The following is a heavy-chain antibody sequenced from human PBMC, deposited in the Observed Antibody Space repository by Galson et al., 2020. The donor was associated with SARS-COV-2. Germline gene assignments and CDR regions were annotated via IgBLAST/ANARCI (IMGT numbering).Heavy chain of an antibody. D-gene: IGHD3-22*01. CDR1: GFTFRRYW. CDR3: ARAGAEYDSSGYYGTFDY. CDR2: IKQDGSEK. V-gene: IGHV3-7*01. Sequence: GGSLRLSCAASGFTFRRYWMSWVRQAPGKGLEWVANIKQDGSEKYYVDSVEGRFTVSRDNAQSSLYLQMNSLRAEDTAVYHCARAGAEYDSSGYYGTFDYWGRGTLVAVSS. J-gene: IGHJ4*02.